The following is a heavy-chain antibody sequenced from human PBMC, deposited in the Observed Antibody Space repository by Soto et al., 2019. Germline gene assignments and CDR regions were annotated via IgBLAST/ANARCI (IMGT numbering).Heavy chain of an antibody. Sequence: PLETLCLTCTVSGGSVSGGSCFWSWVRQPPGKGLEWIGYFYYSGSTKYNPSLKSRVTILEDTSKNQFSLKLNSVTAADTAVYYCAREGRMGTFDYWGQGALVTVS. CDR2: FYYSGST. CDR3: AREGRMGTFDY. CDR1: GGSVSGGSCF. D-gene: IGHD1-1*01. J-gene: IGHJ4*02. V-gene: IGHV4-61*01.